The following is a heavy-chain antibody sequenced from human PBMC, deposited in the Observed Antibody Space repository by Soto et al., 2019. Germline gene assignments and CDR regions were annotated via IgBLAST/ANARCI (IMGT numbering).Heavy chain of an antibody. J-gene: IGHJ4*02. Sequence: WTWIRQRPGKGLEWIAYIYYTGNSYYNPSLKSRLTISIDTSKNQFSLTLRSVTAADTAVYYCAREQSGFDSWGQGTLVTVSS. D-gene: IGHD3-10*01. CDR3: AREQSGFDS. CDR2: IYYTGNS. V-gene: IGHV4-31*02.